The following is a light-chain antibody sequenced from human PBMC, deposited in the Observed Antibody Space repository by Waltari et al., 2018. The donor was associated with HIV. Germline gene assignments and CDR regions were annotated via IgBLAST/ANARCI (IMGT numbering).Light chain of an antibody. CDR2: VAS. CDR1: QSVSSY. CDR3: QQRSNWPRVYT. V-gene: IGKV3-11*01. J-gene: IGKJ2*01. Sequence: EIVLTQSPATLSLSPGERATLSCSASQSVSSYLAWYQQKPGQAPRLLIYVASNSATGIPARFSGSGSGTDFTLTISSLGPEDFAVYYCQQRSNWPRVYTFGQGTKLEIK.